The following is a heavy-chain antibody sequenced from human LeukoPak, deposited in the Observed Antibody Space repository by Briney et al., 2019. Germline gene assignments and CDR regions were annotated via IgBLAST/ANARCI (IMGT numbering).Heavy chain of an antibody. D-gene: IGHD1-1*01. Sequence: GGSLRLSCAASGLIFSSYEMNWVRQAPGKGLEWVSYISSSGTIIYYAGSVKGRFTISRDYAKNSLYLQMNSLRAEDTAVYYCARESGSATWYYGMDVWGQGTTVTVSS. CDR2: ISSSGTII. CDR3: ARESGSATWYYGMDV. V-gene: IGHV3-48*03. J-gene: IGHJ6*02. CDR1: GLIFSSYE.